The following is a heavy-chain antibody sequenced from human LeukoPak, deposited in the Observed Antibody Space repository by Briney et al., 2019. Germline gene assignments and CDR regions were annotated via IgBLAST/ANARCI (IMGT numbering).Heavy chain of an antibody. D-gene: IGHD3-22*01. CDR2: ISGSGGST. CDR3: ARGAYYYDSSPYYFDY. CDR1: GFTFSSYG. J-gene: IGHJ4*02. Sequence: GGSLRLSCAASGFTFSSYGMHWVRQAPGKGLEWVSAISGSGGSTYYADSVKGRFTISRDNSKNTLYLQMNSLRAEDTAVYYCARGAYYYDSSPYYFDYWGQGTLVTVSS. V-gene: IGHV3-NL1*01.